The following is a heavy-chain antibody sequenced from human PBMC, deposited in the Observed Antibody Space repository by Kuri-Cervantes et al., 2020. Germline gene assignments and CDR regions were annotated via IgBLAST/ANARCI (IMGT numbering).Heavy chain of an antibody. CDR3: ARSQVVPHYYFDY. V-gene: IGHV3-64*01. Sequence: GGSLRLSCAASGFTFSSYSMHWVRQAPGKGLEYVSAIISNGGVTYYANSVKGRFTISRDNSNNTLYLQMGSLRADDMAVYYCARSQVVPHYYFDYWGQGTLVTVSS. J-gene: IGHJ4*02. D-gene: IGHD3-22*01. CDR1: GFTFSSYS. CDR2: IISNGGVT.